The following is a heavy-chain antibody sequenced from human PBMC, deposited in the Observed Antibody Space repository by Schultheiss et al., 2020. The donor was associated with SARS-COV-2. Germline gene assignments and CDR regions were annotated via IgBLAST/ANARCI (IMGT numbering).Heavy chain of an antibody. J-gene: IGHJ6*02. CDR1: GFTFNSYA. CDR3: AREQIWSGYSNYYYYGMDV. CDR2: ISYDGSNK. V-gene: IGHV3-30*07. D-gene: IGHD3-3*01. Sequence: GGSLRLSCAASGFTFNSYAMHWVRQAPGKGLEWMAVISYDGSNKYYADSVKGRFTISRDNAKNSLYLQMNSLRAEDTAVYYCAREQIWSGYSNYYYYGMDVWGQGTTVTVSS.